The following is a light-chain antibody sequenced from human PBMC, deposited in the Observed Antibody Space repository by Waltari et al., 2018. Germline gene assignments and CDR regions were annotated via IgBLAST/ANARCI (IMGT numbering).Light chain of an antibody. CDR3: QSFDNMLSGGVV. J-gene: IGLJ2*01. CDR2: GNN. Sequence: QSVLTQPPSVSGTPGQRVTIPCSGSTSNIGAGHDVHWYQHLPGTAPKLPIYGNNNRPSGVPDRFSGSKSGTSASLAITGLQADDEADYFCQSFDNMLSGGVVFGGGTKLAVL. V-gene: IGLV1-40*01. CDR1: TSNIGAGHD.